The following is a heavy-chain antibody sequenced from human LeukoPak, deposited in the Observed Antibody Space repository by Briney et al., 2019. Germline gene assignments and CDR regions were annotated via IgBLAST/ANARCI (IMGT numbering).Heavy chain of an antibody. J-gene: IGHJ4*02. V-gene: IGHV3-15*01. D-gene: IGHD3/OR15-3a*01. CDR3: CTDPHPYDFRADYYVDY. CDR1: GFTFSNAW. Sequence: SGGSLRLSCAASGFTFSNAWMSWVRQAPGRGLEWVGRMKSRSDGGTTDYAAPVKGRFTISRDDSQNTLYLQMSSLKTEDTAMYFCCTDPHPYDFRADYYVDYWGQGTLVTVSS. CDR2: MKSRSDGGTT.